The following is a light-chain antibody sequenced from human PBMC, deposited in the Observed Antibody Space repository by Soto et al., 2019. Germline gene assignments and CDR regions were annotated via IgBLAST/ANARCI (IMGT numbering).Light chain of an antibody. J-gene: IGKJ2*01. CDR1: QSVRTS. CDR2: DAS. V-gene: IGKV3-11*01. CDR3: QQRGNWPPFT. Sequence: EIVLTQSPATLSLSPGARATLSCRASQSVRTSLAWYQQKPGQAPRLLIYDASNRATGIPARFSGSGSGTDFTLTISSLEPEDFAVYFCQQRGNWPPFTFGQGTKLEI.